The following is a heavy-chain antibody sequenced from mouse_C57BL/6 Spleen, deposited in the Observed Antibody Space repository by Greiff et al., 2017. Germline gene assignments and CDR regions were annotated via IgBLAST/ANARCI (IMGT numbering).Heavy chain of an antibody. Sequence: QVQLKQPGAELVKPGASVKLSCKASGYTFTSYWMQWVKQRPGQGLEWIGEIDPSDSYTNYNQKFKGKATLTVDTSSSTAYMQLSSLTSEDSAVYYCARGGDGSAMDYWGQGTSVTVSS. V-gene: IGHV1-50*01. CDR3: ARGGDGSAMDY. D-gene: IGHD2-3*01. CDR1: GYTFTSYW. CDR2: IDPSDSYT. J-gene: IGHJ4*01.